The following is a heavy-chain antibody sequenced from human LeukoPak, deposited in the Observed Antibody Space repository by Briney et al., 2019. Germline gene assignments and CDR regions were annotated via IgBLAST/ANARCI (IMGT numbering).Heavy chain of an antibody. D-gene: IGHD1-26*01. Sequence: RGSLRLSCAASGFTFSIDAISWVRPAPGRGLGWVSAISGSGGSTYYADYVKDRFTISRDNSKNTLYLQMNSLRAEDTAVYYCAKAKGATLAFDIWGRGTMVTVSS. V-gene: IGHV3-23*01. CDR1: GFTFSIDA. J-gene: IGHJ3*02. CDR3: AKAKGATLAFDI. CDR2: ISGSGGST.